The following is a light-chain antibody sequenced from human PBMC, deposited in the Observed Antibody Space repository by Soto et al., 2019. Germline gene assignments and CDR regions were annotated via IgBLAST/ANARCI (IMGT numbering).Light chain of an antibody. V-gene: IGKV3-20*01. CDR3: QQYISSVT. J-gene: IGKJ1*01. CDR2: GAS. Sequence: EIVLTQSPGSLSLSPGQRATLSCRASQGVDTTFFAWYQKKPGQAPRLLIYGASKRATGIPDRFSGSGSGTDFTLIISRLEPEDFGVYYCQQYISSVTFGQGTKVEIK. CDR1: QGVDTTF.